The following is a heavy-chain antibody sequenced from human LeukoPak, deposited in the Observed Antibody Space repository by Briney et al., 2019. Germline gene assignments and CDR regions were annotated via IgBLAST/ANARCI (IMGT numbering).Heavy chain of an antibody. CDR3: AKDSRRFEYYSDY. CDR1: GFTFSSYG. CDR2: ISYDGSNK. V-gene: IGHV3-30*18. J-gene: IGHJ4*02. Sequence: PGGSLRLSCAASGFTFSSYGMHWVRQAPGKGLEWVAVISYDGSNKYYADSVKGRFTISRDNSKNTLYLQMNSLRAEDTAVYYCAKDSRRFEYYSDYWGQGTLVTVSS. D-gene: IGHD3-10*01.